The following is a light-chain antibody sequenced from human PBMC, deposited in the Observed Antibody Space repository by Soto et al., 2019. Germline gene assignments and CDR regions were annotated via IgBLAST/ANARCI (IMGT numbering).Light chain of an antibody. J-gene: IGKJ4*01. CDR2: GAS. CDR1: QSVSSN. Sequence: EIVMTQSPATLSVSPGERATLSCRASQSVSSNLAWYQQKPGQAHRLLIYGASTRATGIPARFSGSGSGTEFTLIISSLQSEDFAVYYCQQYNNWPPLTFGGGTKVEIK. CDR3: QQYNNWPPLT. V-gene: IGKV3-15*01.